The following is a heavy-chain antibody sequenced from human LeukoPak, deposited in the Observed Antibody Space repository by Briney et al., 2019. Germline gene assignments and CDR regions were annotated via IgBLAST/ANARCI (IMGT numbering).Heavy chain of an antibody. CDR3: ARDTRSLIDY. CDR1: GFSFSDYY. CDR2: MSTGGGTI. D-gene: IGHD1-26*01. V-gene: IGHV3-11*04. Sequence: GGSLRLSCAASGFSFSDYYMSWIRQAPGKGLEWVSYMSTGGGTIYYADSVKGRFTISRDNAKNSLYLHMNSLRADDTAVYYCARDTRSLIDYWGQGTLVTVSS. J-gene: IGHJ4*02.